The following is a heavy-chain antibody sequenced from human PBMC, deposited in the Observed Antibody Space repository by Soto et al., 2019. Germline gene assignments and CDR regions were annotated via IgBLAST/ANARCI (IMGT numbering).Heavy chain of an antibody. CDR1: GYTFTSYA. J-gene: IGHJ4*02. CDR2: VNAGNGNT. V-gene: IGHV1-3*01. CDR3: ARDVGYNWNLIDY. D-gene: IGHD1-20*01. Sequence: QVQLVQSGAEVKKPGASVKVSCTAPGYTFTSYAIHWVRQAPGQRREWMGWVNAGNGNTKYSQKLQGRVTITRDTSASTAYMELSSLRSEDTAVYYCARDVGYNWNLIDYWGQGTLVTVSS.